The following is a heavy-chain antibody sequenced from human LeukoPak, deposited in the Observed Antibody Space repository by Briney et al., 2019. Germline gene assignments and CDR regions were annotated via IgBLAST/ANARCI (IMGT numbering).Heavy chain of an antibody. Sequence: SETLSLTCAVYGGSFSGYYRSWIRQPPGKGLEWIGEINHSGSTNYNPSLKSRVTISVDTSKNQFSLKLSSVTAADTAVYYCAIDSGYDNFDYWGQGTLVTVSS. V-gene: IGHV4-34*01. CDR2: INHSGST. J-gene: IGHJ4*02. CDR3: AIDSGYDNFDY. CDR1: GGSFSGYY. D-gene: IGHD5-12*01.